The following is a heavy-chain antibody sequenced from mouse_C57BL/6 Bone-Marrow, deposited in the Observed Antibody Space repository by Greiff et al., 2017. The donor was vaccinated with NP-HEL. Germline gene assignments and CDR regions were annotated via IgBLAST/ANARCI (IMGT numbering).Heavy chain of an antibody. D-gene: IGHD2-5*01. V-gene: IGHV1-78*01. J-gene: IGHJ3*01. Sequence: QVQLQQSDAELVKPGASVKISCKVSGYTFTDHTIHWMKQRPEQGLEWIGYIYPGDGSTKYNEKFKGKATLTADKSSSTAYMQLNSLTSEDSAVYFCARRGYYSNYGAWFAYWGQGTLVTVSA. CDR1: GYTFTDHT. CDR3: ARRGYYSNYGAWFAY. CDR2: IYPGDGST.